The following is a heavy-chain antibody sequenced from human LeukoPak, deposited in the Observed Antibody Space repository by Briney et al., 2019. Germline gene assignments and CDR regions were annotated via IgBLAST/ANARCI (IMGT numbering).Heavy chain of an antibody. Sequence: SQTLSLTCAVSGGSISSGGYSWSWIRQPPGKGLEWIGYIYHRGSTYYNPSLKSRVTISVDRSKNQFSLKLSSVTAADTAVYYCARSQGNWFDPWGQGTLVTVSS. J-gene: IGHJ5*02. CDR2: IYHRGST. CDR3: ARSQGNWFDP. V-gene: IGHV4-30-2*01. CDR1: GGSISSGGYS.